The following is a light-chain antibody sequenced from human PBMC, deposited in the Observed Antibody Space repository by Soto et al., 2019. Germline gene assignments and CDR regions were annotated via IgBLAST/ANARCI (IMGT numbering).Light chain of an antibody. J-gene: IGLJ2*01. CDR1: AGTVTSGHY. Sequence: QAVVTQEPSLTVSPGGTVTLTCGSSAGTVTSGHYPFWFQQKPGQAPRTLIYDTSNKHSWTPARFSGSLLGGKAALTLSGAQPEDEADYYCLLLYGGTQFLFGGGTKVTVL. CDR2: DTS. CDR3: LLLYGGTQFL. V-gene: IGLV7-46*01.